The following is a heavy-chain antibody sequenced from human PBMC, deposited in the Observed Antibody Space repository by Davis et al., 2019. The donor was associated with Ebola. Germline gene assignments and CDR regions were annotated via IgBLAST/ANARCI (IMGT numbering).Heavy chain of an antibody. Sequence: GESLKISCTASGFTVSSNHMSWVRQPPGKGLEWISSISSSGTVTYYADSVKGRFTISRDSSKNTLDLQMNSLRAEDTALYSCTKGDRDYSSSPFDYWGQGTLVTVSS. CDR1: GFTVSSNH. V-gene: IGHV3-23*01. D-gene: IGHD3-22*01. J-gene: IGHJ4*02. CDR2: ISSSGTVT. CDR3: TKGDRDYSSSPFDY.